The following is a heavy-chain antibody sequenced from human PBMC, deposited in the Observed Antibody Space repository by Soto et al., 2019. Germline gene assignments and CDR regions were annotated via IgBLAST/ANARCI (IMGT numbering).Heavy chain of an antibody. J-gene: IGHJ6*02. CDR2: ISSNGGST. D-gene: IGHD2-2*01. CDR1: GFTFSSYG. Sequence: PGGSLRLSCSASGFTFSSYGMHWVRQAPGKGLEYVSAISSNGGSTYYADSVKGRFTISRDNSKNTLYLQMSSLRAEDTAVYYCVKDDCSSTSCYYYYYYGMDVWGQGTTLTVSS. V-gene: IGHV3-64D*08. CDR3: VKDDCSSTSCYYYYYYGMDV.